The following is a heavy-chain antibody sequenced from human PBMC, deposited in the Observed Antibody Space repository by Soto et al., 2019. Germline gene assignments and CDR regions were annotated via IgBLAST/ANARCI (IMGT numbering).Heavy chain of an antibody. CDR2: IYWDDDK. V-gene: IGHV2-5*02. D-gene: IGHD1-26*01. J-gene: IGHJ4*02. CDR3: AHRLRETFDY. CDR1: GFSLSTSGVG. Sequence: QITLKESGPTLVKPTQTLTLTCTFSGFSLSTSGVGVGWIRQPPGKALDWLALIYWDDDKRYSSSLKSRLTISTDIYIIKVVLTMTIMNTVDTATYYSAHRLRETFDYKGQGIMVTVSS.